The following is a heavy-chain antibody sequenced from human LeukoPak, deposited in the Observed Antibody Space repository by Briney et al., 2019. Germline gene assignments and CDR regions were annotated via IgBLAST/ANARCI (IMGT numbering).Heavy chain of an antibody. CDR3: ARDSSGYYSPWYFDL. Sequence: GGSLRLSCAASGFTVSINYMSWVRQAPGKGLEWVAIIYSGGSTYYADSVKGRFAISRDISKNTLYLQMNSLRAEDTAVYYCARDSSGYYSPWYFDLWSRGTLVTVSS. CDR1: GFTVSINY. D-gene: IGHD3-22*01. CDR2: IYSGGST. V-gene: IGHV3-53*01. J-gene: IGHJ2*01.